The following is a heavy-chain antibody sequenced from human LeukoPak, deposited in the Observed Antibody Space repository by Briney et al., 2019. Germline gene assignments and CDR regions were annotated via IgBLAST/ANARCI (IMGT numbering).Heavy chain of an antibody. CDR1: GFTFDDYA. V-gene: IGHV3-9*03. CDR3: AKGSHYDSSGYYYPDDAFDI. J-gene: IGHJ3*02. CDR2: ISWNSGSI. D-gene: IGHD3-22*01. Sequence: GGSLRLSCAASGFTFDDYAMHWVRQAPGKGLEWVSGISWNSGSIGYADSVKGRFTISRDNAKNSLYLQMNSLRAEDMALYYCAKGSHYDSSGYYYPDDAFDIWGQGTMVTVSS.